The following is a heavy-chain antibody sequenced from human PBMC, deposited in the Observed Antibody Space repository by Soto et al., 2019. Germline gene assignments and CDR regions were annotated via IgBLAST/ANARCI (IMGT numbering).Heavy chain of an antibody. CDR1: GFTFSDYG. CDR3: GSDRLARVGIPGFDY. V-gene: IGHV3-33*01. D-gene: IGHD6-13*01. Sequence: QVQLVESGGGVVQPGRSLRLSCVMSGFTFSDYGMHWVRQAPGKGLEWVAVMWYDGSNEFYADSVKGRFTISRDNSKNTRSRQMHSLRTDDTAVYYCGSDRLARVGIPGFDYWGQRIRVAVSS. J-gene: IGHJ4*02. CDR2: MWYDGSNE.